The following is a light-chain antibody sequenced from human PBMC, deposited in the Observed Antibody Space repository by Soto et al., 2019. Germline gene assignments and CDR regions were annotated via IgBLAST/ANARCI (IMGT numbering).Light chain of an antibody. CDR1: QSVSSK. J-gene: IGKJ4*01. CDR3: QRYNNWPLT. V-gene: IGKV3-15*01. Sequence: EIVMTQSPATLSVSPGERATVSCRASQSVSSKLAWYQQRPGQAPRLLIYDASTRATGIPARFSGSGSGTELTLTISSLQSEDFAVYYCQRYNNWPLTFGGGTKVEIK. CDR2: DAS.